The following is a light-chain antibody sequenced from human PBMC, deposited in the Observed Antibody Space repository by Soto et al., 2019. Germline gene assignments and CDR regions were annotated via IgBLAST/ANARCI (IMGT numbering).Light chain of an antibody. J-gene: IGLJ1*01. CDR3: SQYTSSSTLDV. Sequence: QSVLTQPASVSVSPGQSITISCTGTSSDVGGYNYVSWYQQHPGKAPKLMIYDVSNRPSGVSNRFSGSKSGNTASLTISGLQAEDEADYYCSQYTSSSTLDVFGTGPKSPS. V-gene: IGLV2-14*01. CDR1: SSDVGGYNY. CDR2: DVS.